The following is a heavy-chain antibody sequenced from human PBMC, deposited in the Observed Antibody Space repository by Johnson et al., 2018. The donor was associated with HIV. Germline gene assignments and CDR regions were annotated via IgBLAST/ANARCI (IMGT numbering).Heavy chain of an antibody. D-gene: IGHD3-22*01. CDR2: ISYDGSNK. CDR3: AREHRYYYDSSGYYRGDAFDI. V-gene: IGHV3-30-3*01. CDR1: GFTFSSYA. J-gene: IGHJ3*02. Sequence: QVQLVESGGGVVQPGRSLRLSCAASGFTFSSYAMHWVRQAPGKGLAWVAVISYDGSNKYYADSVKGRFTISRDNSKNTLYLQMNSLRAEDTAVYYCAREHRYYYDSSGYYRGDAFDIWGQGTMVTVSS.